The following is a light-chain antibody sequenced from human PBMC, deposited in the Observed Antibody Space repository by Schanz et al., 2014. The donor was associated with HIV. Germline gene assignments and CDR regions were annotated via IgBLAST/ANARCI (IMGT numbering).Light chain of an antibody. V-gene: IGKV3-20*01. Sequence: EIVLTQSPATLSLSLGERATLSCRASQSVSGWLSWYQQKPGQAPRLLIYDASIRATGVPSRFSGSGSGTDFTINISRLEPEDFAVYYCNQYGSSPRTFGQGTKVEI. J-gene: IGKJ1*01. CDR3: NQYGSSPRT. CDR2: DAS. CDR1: QSVSGWL.